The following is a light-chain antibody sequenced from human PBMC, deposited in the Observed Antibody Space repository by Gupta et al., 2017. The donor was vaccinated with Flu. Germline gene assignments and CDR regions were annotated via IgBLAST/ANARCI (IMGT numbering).Light chain of an antibody. CDR1: QSVSNF. CDR3: QQGYSTPPT. Sequence: DIQMTQSPSSLSASVGDRVTITCRASQSVSNFLHWYQQKPGKAPRLLIFGATTLQGGVPSRFSGSGSGTDFTLTIDSRQPEDFATYYCQQGYSTPPTFGRGTTVEIK. CDR2: GAT. V-gene: IGKV1-39*01. J-gene: IGKJ4*02.